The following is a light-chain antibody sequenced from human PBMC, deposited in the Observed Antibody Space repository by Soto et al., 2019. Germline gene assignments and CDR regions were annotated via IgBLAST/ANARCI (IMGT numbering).Light chain of an antibody. CDR2: DVS. Sequence: QSALTHPASVSGSPGQSIPISCTGTSSVVGGYNYVSWYQQHPGKAPKLMIYDVSNRPSGVSNRFSGSKSGNTASLTISGLQAEDEADYYCSSYTSSSTYVFGTGTKVTVL. CDR3: SSYTSSSTYV. CDR1: SSVVGGYNY. V-gene: IGLV2-14*01. J-gene: IGLJ1*01.